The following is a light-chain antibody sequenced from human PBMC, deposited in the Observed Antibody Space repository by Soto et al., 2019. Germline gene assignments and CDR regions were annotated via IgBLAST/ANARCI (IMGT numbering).Light chain of an antibody. CDR2: DAS. V-gene: IGKV3-11*01. J-gene: IGKJ4*01. CDR1: QSVSSY. Sequence: IVLTQSPATLSLSPGERATVSCRASQSVSSYLAWYQQKPGQAPRLLIYDASNRATGIPARFSGSGSGTDFTLTISSLEPEDFAVYYCQQRSNWPLTFGGGTKVDI. CDR3: QQRSNWPLT.